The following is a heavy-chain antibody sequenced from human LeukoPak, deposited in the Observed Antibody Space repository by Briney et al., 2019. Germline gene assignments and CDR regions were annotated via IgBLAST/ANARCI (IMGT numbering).Heavy chain of an antibody. D-gene: IGHD1-26*01. CDR3: ARSRVGATQD. V-gene: IGHV4-59*01. Sequence: PSETLSLTCTVSGGSISSYYWSWIRQPPGKGLEWIGYIYYSGSTNYNPSLKNRVTISVDTSKNQFSLKLSFVTAADTAVYYCARSRVGATQDWGQGTLVTVSS. CDR2: IYYSGST. CDR1: GGSISSYY. J-gene: IGHJ4*02.